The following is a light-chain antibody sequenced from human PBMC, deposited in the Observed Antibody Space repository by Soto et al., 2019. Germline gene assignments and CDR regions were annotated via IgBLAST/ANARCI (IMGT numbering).Light chain of an antibody. CDR3: RSYTSSSTLV. Sequence: QSALTQPASVSGSPGHSITISCTGTSSDVGGYNYVSWYQQHPGKAPKLMIYDVSNRPSGVSNRFSGSKSGNTASLTISGLQAEDEAYYYCRSYTSSSTLVFGGGTKVTVL. CDR1: SSDVGGYNY. V-gene: IGLV2-14*01. CDR2: DVS. J-gene: IGLJ2*01.